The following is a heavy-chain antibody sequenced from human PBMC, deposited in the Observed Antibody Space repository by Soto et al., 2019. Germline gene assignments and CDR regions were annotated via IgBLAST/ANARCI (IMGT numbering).Heavy chain of an antibody. CDR2: ISAYNGNT. CDR1: GYTFTSYG. V-gene: IGHV1-18*04. CDR3: ARRRLDYSKNYYLDY. J-gene: IGHJ4*02. D-gene: IGHD4-4*01. Sequence: ASVKVSCKASGYTFTSYGISWVRQAPGQGLEWMGWISAYNGNTNYAQKLQGRVTMTTDTSTSTAYMELRSLRSDDTAVYYCARRRLDYSKNYYLDYWGQGTLVTVSS.